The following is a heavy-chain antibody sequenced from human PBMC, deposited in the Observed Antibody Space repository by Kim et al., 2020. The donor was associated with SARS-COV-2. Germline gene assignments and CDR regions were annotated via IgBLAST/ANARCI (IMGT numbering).Heavy chain of an antibody. D-gene: IGHD3-10*01. CDR2: ISGSGGST. CDR1: GFTFSSYA. V-gene: IGHV3-23*01. Sequence: GGSLRLSCAASGFTFSSYAMSWVRQAPGKGLEWVSAISGSGGSTYYADSVKGRFTISRDNSKNTLYLQMNSLRAEDTAVYYCAKANVLLWFGESFGFDYWGQGTLVTVSS. J-gene: IGHJ4*02. CDR3: AKANVLLWFGESFGFDY.